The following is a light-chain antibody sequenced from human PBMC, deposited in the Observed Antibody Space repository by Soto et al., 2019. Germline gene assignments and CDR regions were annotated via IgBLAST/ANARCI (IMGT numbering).Light chain of an antibody. J-gene: IGLJ1*01. CDR3: NSYATGNTXV. CDR2: EVS. CDR1: SSDIGDYDY. V-gene: IGLV2-14*01. Sequence: QSVLTQPASVSGSPGQSITISGTGASSDIGDYDYVSWYQQHPGKAPKVLISEVSNRPSGVSNRFSGSKSGNTASLTISGLQAEDEADYYCNSYATGNTXVFGTGTKVT.